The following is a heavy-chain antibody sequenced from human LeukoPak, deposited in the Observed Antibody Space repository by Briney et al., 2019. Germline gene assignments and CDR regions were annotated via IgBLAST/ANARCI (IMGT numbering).Heavy chain of an antibody. CDR2: IWYDGSNK. Sequence: GRSLRLSCAASGFTFSSYGMHWVRQAPGKGLEWVAVIWYDGSNKYYADSVKGRFTISRDNSKNTLYLQMNSLRAEDTAVYYCARTKIDSPDYYDSSGYYQGILYYYYYGMDVWGQGTTVTVSS. D-gene: IGHD3-22*01. CDR1: GFTFSSYG. CDR3: ARTKIDSPDYYDSSGYYQGILYYYYYGMDV. J-gene: IGHJ6*02. V-gene: IGHV3-33*01.